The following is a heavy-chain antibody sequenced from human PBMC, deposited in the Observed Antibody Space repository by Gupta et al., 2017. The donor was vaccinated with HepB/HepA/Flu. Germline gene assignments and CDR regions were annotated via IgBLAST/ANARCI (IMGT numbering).Heavy chain of an antibody. D-gene: IGHD4-23*01. V-gene: IGHV3-30*18. Sequence: QVQLVESGGGVVQPGRSLRLSCAAPGFTFSDFGMHWVRQTPGKGLEWVAVISYDGSNKYYRDSVKGRFTISRDNSKNTVYLQMNSLRAEDTAMYYCANEDYDGNSAAHWGQGTLVTVSS. CDR2: ISYDGSNK. CDR1: GFTFSDFG. CDR3: ANEDYDGNSAAH. J-gene: IGHJ4*02.